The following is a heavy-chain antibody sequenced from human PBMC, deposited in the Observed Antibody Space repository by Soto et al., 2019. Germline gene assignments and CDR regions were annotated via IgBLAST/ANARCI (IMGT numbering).Heavy chain of an antibody. J-gene: IGHJ6*02. CDR1: GFSFSTYS. CDR3: ARDRFGADSSSSGVGHLSPGYYYYHYGMDV. D-gene: IGHD6-6*01. Sequence: PGGSLRLSCTASGFSFSTYSMNWVRQAPGEGLEWVSYISDSGRIASYADSVKGRFTVSRDNAMNSLFLQLNSLRGEDTAVYFCARDRFGADSSSSGVGHLSPGYYYYHYGMDVWGQGTTVTVSS. V-gene: IGHV3-48*01. CDR2: ISDSGRIA.